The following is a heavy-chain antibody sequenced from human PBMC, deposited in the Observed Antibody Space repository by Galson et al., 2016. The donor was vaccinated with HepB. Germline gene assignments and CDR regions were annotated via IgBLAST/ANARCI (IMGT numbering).Heavy chain of an antibody. V-gene: IGHV5-51*01. Sequence: QSGAEVKEPGESLKISCEGSGYNFSTYWIAWVRQMPGKGLEWMGIIYPGDSDTRYSPSFQGQVTFSADKSITTAYLQWTSLKASDTAMYYCARRGRYGMDVWGQGTTVTVSS. CDR1: GYNFSTYW. CDR3: ARRGRYGMDV. J-gene: IGHJ6*02. CDR2: IYPGDSDT. D-gene: IGHD3-9*01.